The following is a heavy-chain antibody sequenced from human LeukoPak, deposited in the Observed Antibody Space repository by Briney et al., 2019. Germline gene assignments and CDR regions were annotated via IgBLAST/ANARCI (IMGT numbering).Heavy chain of an antibody. CDR3: AKMGHSSSSPFDY. V-gene: IGHV3-9*01. D-gene: IGHD6-6*01. J-gene: IGHJ4*02. CDR1: GFTFDDYA. Sequence: GGSLRLSYAASGFTFDDYAMHWVRQAPGKGLEWVSGISWNSGSIGYADSVKGRFTISRDNAKNSLYLQMNSLRAEDTALYYCAKMGHSSSSPFDYWGQGTLVTVSS. CDR2: ISWNSGSI.